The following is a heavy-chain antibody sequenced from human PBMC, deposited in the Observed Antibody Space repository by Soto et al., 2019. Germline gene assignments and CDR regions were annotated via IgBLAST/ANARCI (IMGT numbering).Heavy chain of an antibody. CDR3: ASGPAVTNVYYYHMDV. V-gene: IGHV1-18*01. D-gene: IGHD4-4*01. CDR2: ISAYNGNT. Sequence: QVQLVQSGSEVKKPEASVKVSCKASGYTFTSYGISWVRQAPGQGLEWMGWISAYNGNTTYAQKLQGRVTMTTYTSTRRAYMELRSLKSDDTAVYYCASGPAVTNVYYYHMDVWGKGTTITVSS. CDR1: GYTFTSYG. J-gene: IGHJ6*03.